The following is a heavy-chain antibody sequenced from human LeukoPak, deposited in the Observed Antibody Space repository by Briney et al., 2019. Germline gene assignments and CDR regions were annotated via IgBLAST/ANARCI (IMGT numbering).Heavy chain of an antibody. CDR1: GFTFSSYW. Sequence: PGGSLRLSCAASGFTFSSYWMSWIRQAPGKGLEWVANIKQDGSEKYYVDPVKGRFTISRDNAKNSLYLQMNNLRAEDTAVYYCARDILTGFYYYGMDVWGQGTTVTVSS. CDR3: ARDILTGFYYYGMDV. CDR2: IKQDGSEK. J-gene: IGHJ6*02. V-gene: IGHV3-7*01. D-gene: IGHD3-9*01.